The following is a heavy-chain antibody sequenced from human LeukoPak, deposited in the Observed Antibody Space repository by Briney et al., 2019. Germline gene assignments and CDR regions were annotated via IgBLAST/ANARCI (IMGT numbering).Heavy chain of an antibody. CDR3: AKEGSRSLGY. CDR1: GFTFSGSA. Sequence: GGSLRLSCAASGFTFSGSAMHWVRQAPGKGLEWVSSMSGSGGTTYYVDSVKGRFTMSRDNSKNTLYLQMNSLRAEDTAVYYCAKEGSRSLGYWGQGTLVTVSS. V-gene: IGHV3-23*01. CDR2: MSGSGGTT. J-gene: IGHJ4*02. D-gene: IGHD2-15*01.